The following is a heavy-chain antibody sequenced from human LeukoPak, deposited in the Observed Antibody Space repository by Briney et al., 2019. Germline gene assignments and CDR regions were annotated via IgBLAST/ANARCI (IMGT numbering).Heavy chain of an antibody. D-gene: IGHD3-9*01. CDR2: IHYSGST. CDR3: ARTPITILNWFDP. Sequence: SETLSLTCTVSGGSISSSSYYWGWIRQPPGKGLEWIGSIHYSGSTYYNPSLKSRVTISVDTSKNQFSLKLSSVTAADTAVYYCARTPITILNWFDPWGQGTLVTVSS. CDR1: GGSISSSSYY. V-gene: IGHV4-39*01. J-gene: IGHJ5*02.